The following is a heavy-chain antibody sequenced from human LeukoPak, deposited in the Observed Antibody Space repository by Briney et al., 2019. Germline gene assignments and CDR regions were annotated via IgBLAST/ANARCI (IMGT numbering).Heavy chain of an antibody. V-gene: IGHV4-34*01. CDR3: ARLSYDSSGYPYLY. CDR1: GGSFSGYY. D-gene: IGHD3-22*01. J-gene: IGHJ4*02. CDR2: INHSGST. Sequence: KPSETLSLTCAVYGGSFSGYYWSWIRQPPGKGLEWIGEINHSGSTNYNPSLKSRVTISVDTSKNQFSLKLSSVTAADTAVYYCARLSYDSSGYPYLYWGQGTLVTVSS.